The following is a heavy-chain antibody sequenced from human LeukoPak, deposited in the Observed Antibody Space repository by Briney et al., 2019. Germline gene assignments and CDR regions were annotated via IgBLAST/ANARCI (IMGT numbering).Heavy chain of an antibody. CDR2: INPSGGST. CDR3: ARDPSVVTKQTPRAQYYFDY. J-gene: IGHJ4*02. V-gene: IGHV1-46*01. D-gene: IGHD2-15*01. CDR1: GYTFTSYY. Sequence: ASVKVSCKASGYTFTSYYMHWVRQAPGQGLEWMGIINPSGGSTSYAQKFQGRVTMTRDMSTSTVYMELSSLRSEDTAVYYCARDPSVVTKQTPRAQYYFDYWGQGTLVTVSS.